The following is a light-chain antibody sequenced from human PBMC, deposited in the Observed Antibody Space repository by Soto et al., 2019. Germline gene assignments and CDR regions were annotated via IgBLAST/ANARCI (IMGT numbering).Light chain of an antibody. Sequence: EIVLTQSPVTLSVSPGDRATLSCRASHSVSTNLAWYQQKPGQAPRLLIYDSSTRATGVPGRFSGGGSGTEFTLTNSSLQTEDFAVYCCHQYTNWLTWTFGQGTKVEIK. J-gene: IGKJ1*01. CDR2: DSS. V-gene: IGKV3-15*01. CDR3: HQYTNWLTWT. CDR1: HSVSTN.